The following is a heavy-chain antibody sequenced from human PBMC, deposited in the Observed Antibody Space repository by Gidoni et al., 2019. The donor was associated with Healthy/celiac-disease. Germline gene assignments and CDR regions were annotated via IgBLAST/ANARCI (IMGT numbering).Heavy chain of an antibody. V-gene: IGHV2-26*01. CDR1: GFSLRNARMG. CDR2: IFSNDEK. Sequence: QVTLKESGPVLVKPRETLTLTCTVSGFSLRNARMGVSWIRQPPGKALEWLADIFSNDEKSYRTSLKSRLTISKDTSKSQVVLTMTNMDPVDTATYYCARINAREYDYTWGSYRRGIDAFDIWGQGTMVTVSS. J-gene: IGHJ3*02. CDR3: ARINAREYDYTWGSYRRGIDAFDI. D-gene: IGHD3-16*02.